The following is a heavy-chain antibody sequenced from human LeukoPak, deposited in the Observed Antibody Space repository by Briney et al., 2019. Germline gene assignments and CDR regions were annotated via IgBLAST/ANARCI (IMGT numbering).Heavy chain of an antibody. CDR2: IIPIFGTA. CDR3: AREGYYYDSSGYYDN. J-gene: IGHJ4*02. Sequence: SVKVSCKASGGTFSSYAISWVQQAPGQGLEWMGGIIPIFGTANYAQKFQGRVTITTDESTSTAYMGLSSLRSEDTAVYYCAREGYYYDSSGYYDNWGQGTLVTVSS. V-gene: IGHV1-69*05. CDR1: GGTFSSYA. D-gene: IGHD3-22*01.